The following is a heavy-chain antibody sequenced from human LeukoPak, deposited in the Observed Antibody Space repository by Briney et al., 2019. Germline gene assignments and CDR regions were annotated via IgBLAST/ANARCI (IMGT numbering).Heavy chain of an antibody. J-gene: IGHJ4*02. CDR3: AREEDIVVVTAMVDY. D-gene: IGHD2-21*02. CDR1: GFTFSSYW. Sequence: GGSLRLSCAASGFTFSSYWMHWVRQAPGRGRVWVSRINSDGSSTSYADSVKGRFTISSDNAKNTLYLQMNSLRAEDTAVYYCAREEDIVVVTAMVDYWGQGTLVTVSS. V-gene: IGHV3-74*01. CDR2: INSDGSST.